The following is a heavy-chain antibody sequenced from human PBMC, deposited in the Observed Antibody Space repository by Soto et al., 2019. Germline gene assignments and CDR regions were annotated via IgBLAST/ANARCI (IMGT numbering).Heavy chain of an antibody. V-gene: IGHV1-69*13. D-gene: IGHD6-19*01. CDR3: ARDALSSGWYRDYYYGMDV. CDR1: GGTFSSYA. CDR2: IIPIFGTA. Sequence: SVKVSCKASGGTFSSYAISWVRQAPGQGLEWMGGIIPIFGTANYAQKFQGRVTITADESTSTAYMELSSLRSEDTAVYYCARDALSSGWYRDYYYGMDVWGQGTTVTVSS. J-gene: IGHJ6*02.